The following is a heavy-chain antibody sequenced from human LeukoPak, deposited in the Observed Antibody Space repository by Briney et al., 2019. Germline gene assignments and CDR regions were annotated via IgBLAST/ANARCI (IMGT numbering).Heavy chain of an antibody. CDR1: GYTFTGYY. CDR3: ATSRSGLYSGSYPDRHGYYYMDV. V-gene: IGHV1-2*02. Sequence: GASVKVSCKASGYTFTGYYMHWVRQAPGQGLEWMGWIYPNSGGTNYAQKFQGRVTMTRDTSISTAYMELSRLRSDDTAVYYCATSRSGLYSGSYPDRHGYYYMDVWGKGTTVTVSS. CDR2: IYPNSGGT. J-gene: IGHJ6*03. D-gene: IGHD1-26*01.